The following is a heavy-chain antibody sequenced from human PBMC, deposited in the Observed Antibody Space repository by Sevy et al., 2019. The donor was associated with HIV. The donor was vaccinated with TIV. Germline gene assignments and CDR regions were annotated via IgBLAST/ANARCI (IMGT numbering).Heavy chain of an antibody. V-gene: IGHV6-1*01. CDR1: GDSVSTYSAA. Sequence: SQTLSLTCAISGDSVSTYSAAWNWIRQSPSRGLEWLGRTYYKSKWYNDYALSVKSRISINPDTPKNQISLQLNSVTPEDTAVYYCARESRLVFFSLDHWGQGTLVTVSS. J-gene: IGHJ4*02. CDR2: TYYKSKWYN. CDR3: ARESRLVFFSLDH.